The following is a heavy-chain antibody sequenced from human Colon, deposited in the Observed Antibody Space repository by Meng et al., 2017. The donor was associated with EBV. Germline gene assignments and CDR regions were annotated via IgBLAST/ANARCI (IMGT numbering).Heavy chain of an antibody. CDR1: CGSMSRDNYC. Sequence: APGLVGPSQTRSLTRTVSCGSMSRDNYCWSVIRQPPGKGLEWIGYIQHSGSAYYNPSLKSRVSISVDTSKNQFSLNLNSMTAADTAVYYCARFDHIPRRNYFDYWGQGTLVTVSS. J-gene: IGHJ4*02. D-gene: IGHD2-21*01. CDR3: ARFDHIPRRNYFDY. CDR2: IQHSGSA. V-gene: IGHV4-30-4*01.